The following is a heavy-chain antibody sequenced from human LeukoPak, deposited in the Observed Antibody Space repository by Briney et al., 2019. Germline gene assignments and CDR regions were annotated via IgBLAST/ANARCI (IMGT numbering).Heavy chain of an antibody. CDR1: GFTFDKSA. V-gene: IGHV3-23*01. CDR3: VRVVAENYYYYMDV. J-gene: IGHJ6*03. CDR2: ISGSGTST. Sequence: QPGGSLRPAWAPAGFTFDKSAMSWVSQAQEKGREWDGGISGSGTSTYYEDSVKGRFTISRDNATKSLYLQMNSLRAEDTAVYYCVRVVAENYYYYMDVWGKGTTVTVSS.